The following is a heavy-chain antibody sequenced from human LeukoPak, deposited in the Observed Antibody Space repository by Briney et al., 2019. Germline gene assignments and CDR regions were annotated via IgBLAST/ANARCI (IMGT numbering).Heavy chain of an antibody. V-gene: IGHV1-46*01. CDR2: INPSGGST. Sequence: ASVKVSCKASGYTFTSYYMHWVRPAPGQGLEWMGIINPSGGSTSYAQKFQGRVTMTRDTSTSTVYMELSSLRSEDTAVYYCVRAMAPLDTFNYQYAMDVWGQGIMVTVSS. CDR1: GYTFTSYY. J-gene: IGHJ6*02. D-gene: IGHD5-24*01. CDR3: VRAMAPLDTFNYQYAMDV.